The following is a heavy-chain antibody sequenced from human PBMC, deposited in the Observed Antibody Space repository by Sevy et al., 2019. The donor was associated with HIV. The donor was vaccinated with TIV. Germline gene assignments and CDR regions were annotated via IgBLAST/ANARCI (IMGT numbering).Heavy chain of an antibody. Sequence: ASVKVSCKASGYTFTRYEINWVRQATGQGLEWMGWMNPNSGDTGSVQKFQGRVTMTRNTSISTAYMELRSLRSDDTAVYYCARAIGTTVVTPVKYWGQGTLVTVSS. V-gene: IGHV1-8*01. CDR3: ARAIGTTVVTPVKY. CDR1: GYTFTRYE. D-gene: IGHD3-10*01. CDR2: MNPNSGDT. J-gene: IGHJ4*02.